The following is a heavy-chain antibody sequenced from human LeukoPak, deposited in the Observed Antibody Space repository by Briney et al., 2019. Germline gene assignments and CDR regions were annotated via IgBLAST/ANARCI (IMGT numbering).Heavy chain of an antibody. V-gene: IGHV3-30*02. D-gene: IGHD3-10*01. CDR1: GFTFSSYG. Sequence: GGSLRLSCAASGFTFSSYGMHWVRQAPGKGLEWVAFIRYDGSNKYYADSVKGRFTISRDNSKNTLYLQMNSLRAEDTAVYYYAKDRGYYYGSGSYSDYWGQGTLVTVSS. CDR3: AKDRGYYYGSGSYSDY. J-gene: IGHJ4*02. CDR2: IRYDGSNK.